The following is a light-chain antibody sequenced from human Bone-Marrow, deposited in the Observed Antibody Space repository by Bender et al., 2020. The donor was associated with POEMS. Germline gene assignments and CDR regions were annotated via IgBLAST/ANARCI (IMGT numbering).Light chain of an antibody. Sequence: QSALTQPASVSGSPGQSITISCTGTLTDIGIYDFVSWYQQHPGAAPKVIIYDVTNRPVGVSDRFSGSKSGNTAALTISGLQGEDEADYYCSSFTIRSTVIFGGGTKLTVL. CDR3: SSFTIRSTVI. V-gene: IGLV2-14*03. CDR2: DVT. CDR1: LTDIGIYDF. J-gene: IGLJ2*01.